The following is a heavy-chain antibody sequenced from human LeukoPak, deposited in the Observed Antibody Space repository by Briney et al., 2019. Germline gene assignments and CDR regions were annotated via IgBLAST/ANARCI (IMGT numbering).Heavy chain of an antibody. CDR2: IYSGGST. J-gene: IGHJ4*02. CDR3: ARDPPGAHFDY. CDR1: GFTVSSNY. V-gene: IGHV3-53*01. Sequence: GGSLRLSCAASGFTVSSNYMSWVRQAPGKGLEWVSVIYSGGSTYYADSVKGRFTISRDNSKNTLCLQMNSLRAEDTAVYYCARDPPGAHFDYWGQGTLVTVSS. D-gene: IGHD7-27*01.